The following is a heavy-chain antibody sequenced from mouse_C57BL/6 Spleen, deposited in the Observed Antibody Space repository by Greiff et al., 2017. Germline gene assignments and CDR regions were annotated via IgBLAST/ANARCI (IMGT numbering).Heavy chain of an antibody. J-gene: IGHJ4*01. CDR3: ARVGSGYYGYAVGY. V-gene: IGHV1-66*01. CDR2: IYPGSGNT. D-gene: IGHD3-2*02. Sequence: VQLQQSGPELVKPGASVKISCKASGYTFTSYYINWVKQRPGQGLEWIGWIYPGSGNTNYNEKFKGKATLTADTSSSTAYMQLSSRTSEDSSVYYCARVGSGYYGYAVGYWGQGTSVTASA. CDR1: GYTFTSYY.